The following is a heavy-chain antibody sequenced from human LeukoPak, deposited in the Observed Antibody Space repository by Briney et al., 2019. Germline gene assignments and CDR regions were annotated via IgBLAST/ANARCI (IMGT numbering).Heavy chain of an antibody. Sequence: ASVKVSCKASGYTFTDHYMHWVRQAPGQGLEWMGRINPNSGAANYAQKFQGRVTMTRDASISTAYMELSRLTSDDTAVYYCARGFRGTLSSGWVDAFDIWGQGTMITVSS. V-gene: IGHV1-2*06. CDR2: INPNSGAA. CDR1: GYTFTDHY. J-gene: IGHJ3*02. CDR3: ARGFRGTLSSGWVDAFDI. D-gene: IGHD6-19*01.